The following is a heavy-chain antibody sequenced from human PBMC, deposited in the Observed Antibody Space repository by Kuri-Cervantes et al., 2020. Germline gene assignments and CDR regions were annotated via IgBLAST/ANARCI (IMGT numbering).Heavy chain of an antibody. D-gene: IGHD3-10*01. J-gene: IGHJ6*02. CDR3: AKDTTLWVGEYGMEV. V-gene: IGHV3-30*04. CDR2: ISYDGSNK. CDR1: GFTFSSYA. Sequence: GESLKISCAASGFTFSSYAMHWVRQAPGKGLEWVAVISYDGSNKYYADSVKGRFTISRDNSKNTLYLQMNSLRAEDTAVYYCAKDTTLWVGEYGMEVWGQGTTVTVSS.